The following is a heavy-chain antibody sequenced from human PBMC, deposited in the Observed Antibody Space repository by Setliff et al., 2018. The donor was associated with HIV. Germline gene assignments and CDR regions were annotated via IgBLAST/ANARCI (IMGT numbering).Heavy chain of an antibody. J-gene: IGHJ4*02. Sequence: SETLSLTCTVSGGSVYTDSYYWAWFRQPPGKGLEWIGTFYFGRTTYYNPSLESRVTLSVDTAKNQLSLKVTSVTAADTAIYYCARRRLVGYSFDYWGQGALVTVSS. CDR3: ARRRLVGYSFDY. CDR2: FYFGRTT. CDR1: GGSVYTDSYY. D-gene: IGHD6-25*01. V-gene: IGHV4-39*01.